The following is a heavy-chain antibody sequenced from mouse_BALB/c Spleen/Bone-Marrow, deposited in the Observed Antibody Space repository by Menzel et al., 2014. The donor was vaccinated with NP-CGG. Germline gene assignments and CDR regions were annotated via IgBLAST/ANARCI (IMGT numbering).Heavy chain of an antibody. Sequence: VQLQQPGPELVKPGASVKMSCKASGYTFTSYVMRWVKQKPGQGLEWIGNINPYNDGTKYNEKFKGKATLTSDKFSSTAYMELGSLTSEDSAVYYCARSLYRFDWYFDVWGAGTTVTVSS. CDR1: GYTFTSYV. CDR3: ARSLYRFDWYFDV. CDR2: INPYNDGT. D-gene: IGHD2-3*01. J-gene: IGHJ1*01. V-gene: IGHV1-14*01.